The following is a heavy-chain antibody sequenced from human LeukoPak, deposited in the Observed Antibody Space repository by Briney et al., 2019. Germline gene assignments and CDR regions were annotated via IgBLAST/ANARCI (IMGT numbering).Heavy chain of an antibody. CDR2: FYIGRTT. Sequence: SSETLSLTCSVSGGSLRGHSWSWIRPRPGKGLEYIGDFYIGRTTNYNRSLKGRVTISLDTSKRQLSLTVNSVTAADTAVYYCASDKGQSGGIYQSYMDVWGTGTTVIVSS. D-gene: IGHD6-25*01. J-gene: IGHJ6*03. CDR3: ASDKGQSGGIYQSYMDV. V-gene: IGHV4-59*11. CDR1: GGSLRGHS.